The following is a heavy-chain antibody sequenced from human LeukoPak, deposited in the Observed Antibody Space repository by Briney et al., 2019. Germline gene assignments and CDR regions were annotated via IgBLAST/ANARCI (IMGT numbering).Heavy chain of an antibody. J-gene: IGHJ4*02. V-gene: IGHV3-33*01. Sequence: PGGSLRLSCAASGLTFSSYGMHWVRQAPGKGLEWVAVIWYDGSNKYYADSVKGRFTISRDNSKNTLYLQMNSLRAEDTAVYYCARGVVDYGFDYWGQGTLVTVSS. CDR2: IWYDGSNK. CDR1: GLTFSSYG. CDR3: ARGVVDYGFDY. D-gene: IGHD4-17*01.